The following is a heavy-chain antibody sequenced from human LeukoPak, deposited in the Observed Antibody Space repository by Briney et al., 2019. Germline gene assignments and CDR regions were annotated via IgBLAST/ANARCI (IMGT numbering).Heavy chain of an antibody. V-gene: IGHV1-18*01. CDR3: ARDRGLRWCPDY. J-gene: IGHJ4*02. D-gene: IGHD4-23*01. CDR2: ISPYNGNT. CDR1: GYTFTSYG. Sequence: ASVRVSCKASGYTFTSYGLSWVRQAPGQGLEWMGWISPYNGNTNYVQKLQGRVTMTTDTSTTTAYLELRSLRSDDTAVYYCARDRGLRWCPDYWGQGTLVTVSS.